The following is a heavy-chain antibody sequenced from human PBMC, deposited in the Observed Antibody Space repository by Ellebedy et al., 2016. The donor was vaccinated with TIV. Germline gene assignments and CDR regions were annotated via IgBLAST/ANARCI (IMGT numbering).Heavy chain of an antibody. Sequence: SETLSLTCTVSGGSISSSSYYWGWIRQPPGKGLEWIGSIYYSGSTYYNPSLKSRVTISVDTSKNQFSLKLSSVTAADTAVYYCARGYSGYVGFDYWGQGTLVTVSS. CDR1: GGSISSSSYY. CDR3: ARGYSGYVGFDY. CDR2: IYYSGST. D-gene: IGHD5-12*01. J-gene: IGHJ4*02. V-gene: IGHV4-39*07.